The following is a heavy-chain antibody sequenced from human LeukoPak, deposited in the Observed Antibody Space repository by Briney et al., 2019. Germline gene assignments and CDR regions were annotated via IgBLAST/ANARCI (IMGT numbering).Heavy chain of an antibody. J-gene: IGHJ5*02. CDR3: ARHHSALNWFDP. CDR1: GGSISSGSYY. Sequence: PSETLSLTCTVSGGSISSGSYYWDWTRQAPGKGLEWIGNIYHSGITYYNPSLKSRVTMSVDTSKNHFSLKLNSLTAADTAVYYCARHHSALNWFDPWGQGTLVTVSS. D-gene: IGHD2-15*01. V-gene: IGHV4-39*01. CDR2: IYHSGIT.